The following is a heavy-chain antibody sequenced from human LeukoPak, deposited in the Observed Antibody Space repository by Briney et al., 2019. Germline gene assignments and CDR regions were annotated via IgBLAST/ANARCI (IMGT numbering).Heavy chain of an antibody. CDR1: GFTFSSYI. CDR2: ISSGSSYI. V-gene: IGHV3-21*01. D-gene: IGHD4-17*01. CDR3: ASIYGDHAVDF. J-gene: IGHJ4*02. Sequence: GGSLRLSCAASGFTFSSYIMNWVRQAPGKGLEWVSSISSGSSYISYADSVKGRSTVSRDNAKNSLYLQMNSLRAEDTAVYYCASIYGDHAVDFWGQGTLVTVSS.